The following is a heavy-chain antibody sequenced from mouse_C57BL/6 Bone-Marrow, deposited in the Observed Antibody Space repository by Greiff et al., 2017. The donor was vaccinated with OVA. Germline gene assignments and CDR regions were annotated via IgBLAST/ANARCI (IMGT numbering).Heavy chain of an antibody. CDR3: ARAGNWDGIFFYYAMDY. CDR2: ISYDGSN. J-gene: IGHJ4*01. V-gene: IGHV3-6*01. CDR1: GYSITSGYY. Sequence: EVQLVESGPGLVKPSQSLSLTCSVTGYSITSGYYWNWIRQFPGNKLEWMGYISYDGSNNYNPSRKNRISITRDTSKNQFFLKLNSVTTEDTATYYCARAGNWDGIFFYYAMDYWGQGTSVTVSS. D-gene: IGHD4-1*01.